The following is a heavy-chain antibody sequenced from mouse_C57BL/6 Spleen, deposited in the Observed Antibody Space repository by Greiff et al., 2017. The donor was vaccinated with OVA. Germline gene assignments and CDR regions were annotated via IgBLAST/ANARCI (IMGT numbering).Heavy chain of an antibody. CDR3: TITTVVASLAWFAY. Sequence: EVKVEESGGGLVQPGGSMKLSCVASGFTFSNYWMNWVRQSPEKGLEWVAQIRLKSDNYATHYAESVKGRFTISRDDSKSSVYLQMNNLRAEDTGIYYCTITTVVASLAWFAYWGQGTLVTVSA. CDR2: IRLKSDNYAT. V-gene: IGHV6-3*01. CDR1: GFTFSNYW. D-gene: IGHD1-1*01. J-gene: IGHJ3*01.